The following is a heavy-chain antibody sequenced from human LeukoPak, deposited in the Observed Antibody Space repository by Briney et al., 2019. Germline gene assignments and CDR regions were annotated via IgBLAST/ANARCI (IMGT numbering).Heavy chain of an antibody. CDR1: GGSIGTYY. CDR2: IYYSGTT. D-gene: IGHD3-10*01. J-gene: IGHJ6*03. V-gene: IGHV4-59*12. Sequence: PSETLSLTCTVSGGSIGTYYWNWIRQPPGKGLEWIGYIYYSGTTNYNPSLKSRVSMSVDTSKNQFSLNLSSVTAADTAVYYCARARYGSGSYHYMDVWGKGTTVTISS. CDR3: ARARYGSGSYHYMDV.